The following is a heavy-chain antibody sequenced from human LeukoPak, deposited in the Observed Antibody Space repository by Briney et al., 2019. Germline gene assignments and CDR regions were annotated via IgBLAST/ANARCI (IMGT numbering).Heavy chain of an antibody. D-gene: IGHD6-19*01. V-gene: IGHV3-21*01. CDR1: GFTFSSYC. J-gene: IGHJ3*02. CDR3: ARDITGSSGWYVPDAFDI. CDR2: ISSSSSYI. Sequence: GGSLRLSCAASGFTFSSYCMNWVRQAPGKGLEWVSSISSSSSYIYYADSVKGRFTISRDNAKNSLYLQTNSLRAEDTAVYYCARDITGSSGWYVPDAFDIWGQGTMVTVSS.